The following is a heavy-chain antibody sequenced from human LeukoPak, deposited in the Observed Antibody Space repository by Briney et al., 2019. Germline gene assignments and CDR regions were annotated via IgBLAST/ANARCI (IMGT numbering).Heavy chain of an antibody. CDR3: ARRSDYSNSWFDY. CDR2: IYTSGST. D-gene: IGHD6-13*01. CDR1: GGSISSGSYY. V-gene: IGHV4-61*02. Sequence: PSQTLSLTCTVSGGSISSGSYYWSWIRQPAGKGLEWIGRIYTSGSTNYNPSLKSRVTISVDMSKNQFSLKLSSVTAADTAVYYCARRSDYSNSWFDYWGQGTLVTVSS. J-gene: IGHJ4*02.